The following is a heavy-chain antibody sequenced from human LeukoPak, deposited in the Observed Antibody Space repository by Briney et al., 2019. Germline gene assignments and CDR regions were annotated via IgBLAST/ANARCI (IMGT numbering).Heavy chain of an antibody. CDR1: GFTFSSYS. CDR3: ARRTVTTGPPYYYYYYYMDV. V-gene: IGHV3-48*01. Sequence: PGGSLRLSCAASGFTFSSYSMNWVRQAPGKGLEWVSYISSSSSTIYYADSVEGRFTISRDNAKNSLYLQMNSLRAEDTAVYYCARRTVTTGPPYYYYYYYMDVWGKGTTVTVSS. CDR2: ISSSSSTI. D-gene: IGHD4-17*01. J-gene: IGHJ6*03.